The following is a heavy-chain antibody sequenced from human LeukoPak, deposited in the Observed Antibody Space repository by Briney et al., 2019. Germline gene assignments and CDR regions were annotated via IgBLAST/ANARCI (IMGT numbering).Heavy chain of an antibody. D-gene: IGHD2-21*01. V-gene: IGHV3-48*03. CDR2: IDGSDNSI. J-gene: IGHJ4*02. CDR3: ARECLTCGGDSYDY. Sequence: PGGSLRLSCAASGFTFKIYEFNWVRQAPGKGLEWLSYIDGSDNSIYYADSVKGRFTISRDNAKSSLYLQMSSLRADDTAVYYCARECLTCGGDSYDYWGQGALVTVSS. CDR1: GFTFKIYE.